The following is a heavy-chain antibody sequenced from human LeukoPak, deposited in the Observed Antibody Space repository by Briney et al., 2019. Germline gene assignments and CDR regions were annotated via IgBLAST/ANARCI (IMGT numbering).Heavy chain of an antibody. V-gene: IGHV4-38-2*02. J-gene: IGHJ4*02. CDR3: ARVGYCGGDCYPFDY. CDR1: GYSISSGYF. D-gene: IGHD2-21*02. CDR2: FYHSGIT. Sequence: PSETVSLTCTVSGYSISSGYFWGWIRQPPGKGLEWIGSFYHSGITYYNPSLKCRVTISVDTSRNSFSLELSSVTAADTAVYYCARVGYCGGDCYPFDYWGQGTLTTISS.